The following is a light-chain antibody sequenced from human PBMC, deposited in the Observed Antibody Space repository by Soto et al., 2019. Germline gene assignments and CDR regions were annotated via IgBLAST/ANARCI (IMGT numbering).Light chain of an antibody. CDR1: QSLSSW. CDR3: QQYNSYPVT. J-gene: IGKJ4*01. V-gene: IGKV1-5*01. CDR2: DAS. Sequence: DIQITPSPSTLSASVGDRVTITCRASQSLSSWLAWYQQKPGKAPKLLIYDASSLESGVPSRFSGSGSGTTFTLTISSLQPDDFASYYCQQYNSYPVTFGGGTRVEIK.